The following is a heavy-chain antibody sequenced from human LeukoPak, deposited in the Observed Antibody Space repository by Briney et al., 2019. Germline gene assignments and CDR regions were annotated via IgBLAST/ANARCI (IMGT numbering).Heavy chain of an antibody. D-gene: IGHD5-18*01. Sequence: SETLSLTCTVSGGSISTSDRYWGWIRQPPGKGLEWIGYICYSGSTNYNPSLKSRVTISVDTSKNQFSLKLSSVTAADTAVYYCARTTEGGYTYDYFYYYYMDVWGKGTTVTISS. J-gene: IGHJ6*03. CDR3: ARTTEGGYTYDYFYYYYMDV. CDR1: GGSISTSDRY. V-gene: IGHV4-61*05. CDR2: ICYSGST.